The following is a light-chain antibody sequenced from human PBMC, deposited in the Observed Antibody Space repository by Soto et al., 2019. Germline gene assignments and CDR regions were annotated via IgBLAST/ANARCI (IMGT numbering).Light chain of an antibody. V-gene: IGKV1-5*03. CDR3: RQYSSYPWT. CDR2: KAS. J-gene: IGKJ1*01. Sequence: DIQMTQSPSTLSASVGDRVTITCRASESIFRWLAWYQQKPGKAPKVLIYKASSLEVGVPSKFSGSGSGTEFTLTISSLQPDDFATYYCRQYSSYPWTFGQGTKVEVK. CDR1: ESIFRW.